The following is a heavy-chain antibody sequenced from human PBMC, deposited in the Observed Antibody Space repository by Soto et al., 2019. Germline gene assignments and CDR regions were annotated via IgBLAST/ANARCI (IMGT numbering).Heavy chain of an antibody. Sequence: SVKVSCKASGGTFSSYAISWVRQAPGQGLEWMGGIIPIFGTANYAQKFQGRVTITADESTSTAYMELSSLRSEDTAVYYCARELKGVRFLEWLSNWFDPWGQGTLVTVSS. CDR2: IIPIFGTA. J-gene: IGHJ5*02. V-gene: IGHV1-69*13. CDR1: GGTFSSYA. CDR3: ARELKGVRFLEWLSNWFDP. D-gene: IGHD3-3*01.